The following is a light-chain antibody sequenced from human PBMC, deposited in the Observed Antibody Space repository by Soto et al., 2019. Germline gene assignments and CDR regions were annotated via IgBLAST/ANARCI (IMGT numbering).Light chain of an antibody. CDR3: QQYFSTPLT. CDR2: WAS. CDR1: QSVLYSSNNKNY. V-gene: IGKV4-1*01. J-gene: IGKJ4*01. Sequence: DIVMTQSPDSLAVSLGERATINCKSSQSVLYSSNNKNYLAWYQQKPGQPPKLLIYWASTRESGVPDRFSGSGSGPGFTLTISSLQAEDVAVYYCQQYFSTPLTFGGGTKVEIK.